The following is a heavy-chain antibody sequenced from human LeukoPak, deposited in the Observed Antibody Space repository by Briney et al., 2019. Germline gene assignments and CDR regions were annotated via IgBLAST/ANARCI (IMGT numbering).Heavy chain of an antibody. D-gene: IGHD3-22*01. CDR2: ISSSGSTI. J-gene: IGHJ4*02. CDR1: GFTFSSYE. V-gene: IGHV3-48*03. CDR3: ARDQWSAYYYDSSGYLFDY. Sequence: GGSLRLSCAASGFTFSSYEMNWVRQAPGKGLEWVSYISSSGSTIYYADSVKGRFTISRDNAKNSLYLQMNSLRAEDTAAYYCARDQWSAYYYDSSGYLFDYWGQGTLVTVSS.